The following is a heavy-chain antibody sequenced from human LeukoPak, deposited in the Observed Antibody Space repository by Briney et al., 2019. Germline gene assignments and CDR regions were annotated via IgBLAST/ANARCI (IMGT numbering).Heavy chain of an antibody. V-gene: IGHV4-34*01. Sequence: SETLFLTCAVYGGSFSGYYWSWIRQPPGKGLEWIGEINHSGSTNYNPSLKSRVTISVDTSKNQFSLKLSSVTAADTAVYYCARGMGSYRRYYYCYMDVWGKGTTVTISS. J-gene: IGHJ6*03. CDR1: GGSFSGYY. D-gene: IGHD3-16*02. CDR3: ARGMGSYRRYYYCYMDV. CDR2: INHSGST.